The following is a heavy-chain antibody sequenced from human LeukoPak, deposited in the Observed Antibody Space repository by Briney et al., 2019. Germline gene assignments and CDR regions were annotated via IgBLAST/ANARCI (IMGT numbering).Heavy chain of an antibody. CDR1: GFTISSNY. CDR3: ARKTVSGGQGDY. D-gene: IGHD2-15*01. V-gene: IGHV3-66*01. Sequence: GGSLRLSCAASGFTISSNYMSWVRQAPGKGLECDSVIYSGGNTYYADSVKGRFTISRDNSKNTLYLQMNSLRAEDTAVYYCARKTVSGGQGDYWGPGTLVTVSS. CDR2: IYSGGNT. J-gene: IGHJ4*02.